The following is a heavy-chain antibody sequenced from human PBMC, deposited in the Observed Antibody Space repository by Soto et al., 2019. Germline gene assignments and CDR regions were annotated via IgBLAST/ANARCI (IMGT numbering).Heavy chain of an antibody. CDR1: GSTLTELS. Sequence: DSVRVGCNFSGSTLTELSMHCGRRTAGKGLEWIGGFDPEDGETIYAQKFQGRVTMTEDTSTDTAYMELSSLRSEDTAVYYCAAQRPIFGVVILEVFEYWGQGTLVTVSS. CDR3: AAQRPIFGVVILEVFEY. CDR2: FDPEDGET. V-gene: IGHV1-24*01. D-gene: IGHD3-3*01. J-gene: IGHJ4*02.